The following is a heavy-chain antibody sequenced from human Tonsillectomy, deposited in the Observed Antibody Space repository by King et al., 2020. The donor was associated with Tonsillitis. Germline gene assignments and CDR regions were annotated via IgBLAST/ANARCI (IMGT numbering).Heavy chain of an antibody. CDR3: ARRQGDYYDNSGYWGAFDI. J-gene: IGHJ3*02. Sequence: QLVQSGAEVKKPGESLKISCKGSGYSFTSYWIGWVRQMPGKGLEWMGIIYPGDSDTRYSPSFQGQVTISADKSISTAYLQWSSLKASDTAMYYCARRQGDYYDNSGYWGAFDIWGQGTMVTVSS. CDR2: IYPGDSDT. V-gene: IGHV5-51*01. CDR1: GYSFTSYW. D-gene: IGHD3-22*01.